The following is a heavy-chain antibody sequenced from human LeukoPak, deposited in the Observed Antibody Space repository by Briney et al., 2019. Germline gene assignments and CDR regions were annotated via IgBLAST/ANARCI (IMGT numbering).Heavy chain of an antibody. CDR2: IYYSGST. J-gene: IGHJ6*03. Sequence: PSETLSLTCTVSGGSISSYYWSCIRQPPGKGLEWIGYIYYSGSTNYNPSLKSRVTISVDTSKNQFSLKLSSVTAADTAVYYCPRAPLFTVTTLYYYYYYMDVWGKGTTVTVSS. V-gene: IGHV4-59*01. D-gene: IGHD4-11*01. CDR1: GGSISSYY. CDR3: PRAPLFTVTTLYYYYYYMDV.